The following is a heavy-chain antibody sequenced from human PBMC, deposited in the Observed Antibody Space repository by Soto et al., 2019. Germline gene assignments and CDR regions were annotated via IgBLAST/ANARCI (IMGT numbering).Heavy chain of an antibody. CDR3: ARSEEDSDYYYYGMDV. CDR1: GETVSSTSVA. V-gene: IGHV6-1*01. D-gene: IGHD2-15*01. CDR2: TYYRSRWYS. J-gene: IGHJ6*02. Sequence: SQALSLTCVGPGETVSSTSVAWNWVRQYPSRGLEWLGRTYYRSRWYSDYAVSVRSRIDINADTSKNQVSLQLNSVTPEDTAVYYCARSEEDSDYYYYGMDVWGQGTTVTVSS.